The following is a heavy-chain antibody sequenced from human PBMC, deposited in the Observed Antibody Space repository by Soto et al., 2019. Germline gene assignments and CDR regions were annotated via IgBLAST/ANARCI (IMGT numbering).Heavy chain of an antibody. CDR1: GYIFSTYT. D-gene: IGHD3-22*01. V-gene: IGHV1-3*01. J-gene: IGHJ4*02. Sequence: QVHLVQSGAEVKKPGASVKVSCKASGYIFSTYTMHWVRQAPGQRLEWMGWINAANGNTKYSQNFQGRVTISRDTSESTAYLELSSLRSEDTAVYYCARVSFETSGYADYWGQGTLGTVSS. CDR3: ARVSFETSGYADY. CDR2: INAANGNT.